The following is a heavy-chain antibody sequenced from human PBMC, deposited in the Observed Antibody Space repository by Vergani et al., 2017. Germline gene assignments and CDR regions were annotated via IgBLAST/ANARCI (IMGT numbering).Heavy chain of an antibody. V-gene: IGHV4-59*08. CDR2: IYYSGST. D-gene: IGHD6-19*01. CDR3: ARRAVAGLFDY. CDR1: GGSISSYY. J-gene: IGHJ4*02. Sequence: QVQLQESGPGLVKPSETLSLTCTVSGGSISSYYWSWIRQPPGKGLEWIGYIYYSGSTYYNPSLKSRVTISVDTSKNQFSLKLSSVTAADTAVYYCARRAVAGLFDYWGQGTLVTVSS.